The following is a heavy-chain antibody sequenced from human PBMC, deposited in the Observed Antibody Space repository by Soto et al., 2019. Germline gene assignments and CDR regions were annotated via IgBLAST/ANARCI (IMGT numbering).Heavy chain of an antibody. CDR1: GYTLIDYY. CDR3: ARPPGYISDWYYFDL. Sequence: QVQLVQSGAEVKKPGASVKVSCEGSGYTLIDYYMHWVRQAPGQGFEWMGRISPKSGGTNYAQKFQGRVTMTWDTSRNTAYMELSSLMSEDTAVYYCARPPGYISDWYYFDLWGQGTLVTVSS. J-gene: IGHJ4*02. V-gene: IGHV1-2*02. D-gene: IGHD6-19*01. CDR2: ISPKSGGT.